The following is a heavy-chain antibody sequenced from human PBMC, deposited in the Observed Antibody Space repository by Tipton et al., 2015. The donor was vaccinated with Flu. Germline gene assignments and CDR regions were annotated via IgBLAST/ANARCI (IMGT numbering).Heavy chain of an antibody. CDR3: ARDPGIAAAGTGWYYYGMDV. J-gene: IGHJ6*02. Sequence: TLSLTCTVSGCSISSSSYYWGWIRQPPGKGLEWIGSIYYSGSTYYNPSLKSRVTISVDTSKNQFSLKLSSVTAADTAVYYCARDPGIAAAGTGWYYYGMDVWGQGTTVTVSS. CDR2: IYYSGST. D-gene: IGHD6-13*01. V-gene: IGHV4-39*07. CDR1: GCSISSSSYY.